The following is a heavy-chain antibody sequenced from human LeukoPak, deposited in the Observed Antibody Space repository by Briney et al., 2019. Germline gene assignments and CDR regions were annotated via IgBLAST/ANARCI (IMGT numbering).Heavy chain of an antibody. D-gene: IGHD3-3*01. Sequence: ASVKVSCKASGYTFTGYYMHWVRQAPGQGLEWMGWINPNSGGTNYAQKFQGRVTMTRDTSISTAYSELSRLRSDVTAVCYCARDTSLLDYDFWSGPYYGMDVWGQGTTVTVSS. V-gene: IGHV1-2*02. J-gene: IGHJ6*02. CDR1: GYTFTGYY. CDR3: ARDTSLLDYDFWSGPYYGMDV. CDR2: INPNSGGT.